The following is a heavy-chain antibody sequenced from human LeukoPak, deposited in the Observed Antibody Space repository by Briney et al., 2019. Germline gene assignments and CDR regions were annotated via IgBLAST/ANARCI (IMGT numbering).Heavy chain of an antibody. CDR3: ARFSDIVATNSAY. CDR2: MNPNSGNT. J-gene: IGHJ4*02. V-gene: IGHV1-8*01. Sequence: ASVKVSCKASGYTFTNYDVNWVRQATGQGLEWMGWMNPNSGNTGYAQKFQGRVTITRNTSISTAYMELSSLTSEDTAVYYCARFSDIVATNSAYWGQGTLVTVSS. CDR1: GYTFTNYD. D-gene: IGHD5-12*01.